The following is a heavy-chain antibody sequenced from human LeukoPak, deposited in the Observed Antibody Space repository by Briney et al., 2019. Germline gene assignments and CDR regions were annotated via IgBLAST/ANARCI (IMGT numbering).Heavy chain of an antibody. V-gene: IGHV4-61*02. D-gene: IGHD4-17*01. CDR3: ARAYGDIHFDY. J-gene: IGHJ4*02. CDR2: IYTSGST. CDR1: GGSISSGSYY. Sequence: SETLSLTCTVSGGSISSGSYYWSWIRQPAGKGLEWIGRIYTSGSTNYNPSLKSRVTISVDTSKNQFSLKLSSVTAADTAVYYCARAYGDIHFDYWGQGTLITVSS.